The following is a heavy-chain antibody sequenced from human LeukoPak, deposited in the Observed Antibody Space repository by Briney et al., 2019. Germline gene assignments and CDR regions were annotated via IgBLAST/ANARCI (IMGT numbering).Heavy chain of an antibody. J-gene: IGHJ4*02. V-gene: IGHV3-23*01. D-gene: IGHD3-10*01. CDR1: GVIFSSYA. CDR3: AKAGHYGSGSYYSDY. Sequence: PGGSLRLSCAASGVIFSSYAMTWVRQAPGRGLEWLSIISGSGTTTYYVDSVKGRFTVSRDNSKNTLYLQMSSLRAGDTAVYYCAKAGHYGSGSYYSDYWGRGTLVTVSP. CDR2: ISGSGTTT.